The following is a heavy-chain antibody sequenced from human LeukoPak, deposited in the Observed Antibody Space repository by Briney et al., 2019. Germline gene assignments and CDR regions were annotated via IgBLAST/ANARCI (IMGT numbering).Heavy chain of an antibody. CDR2: ISYSGST. J-gene: IGHJ4*02. D-gene: IGHD5-24*01. Sequence: SETLSLTCTVSGGSITSGGYFWSWIRQHPGKGLEWIGYISYSGSTHYNPSLKSRATISADTSKNQFSLKLTSMTAADTAVYHCARGGEGYNYVYWGQGTLVTVSS. V-gene: IGHV4-30-4*08. CDR1: GGSITSGGYF. CDR3: ARGGEGYNYVY.